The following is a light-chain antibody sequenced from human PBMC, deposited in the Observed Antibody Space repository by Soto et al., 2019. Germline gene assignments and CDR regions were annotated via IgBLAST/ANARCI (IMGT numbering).Light chain of an antibody. CDR1: SSDVGGYNY. Sequence: QSALTHPASVSGSPGQSITIACTGTSSDVGGYNYVSWHQQHPGKAPKLMIYDVSNRPSGVSNRFSGSKSGNTASLTISGLQAEDEADYYCSSYTSSSPVVFGGGTKLTVL. CDR2: DVS. CDR3: SSYTSSSPVV. J-gene: IGLJ2*01. V-gene: IGLV2-14*01.